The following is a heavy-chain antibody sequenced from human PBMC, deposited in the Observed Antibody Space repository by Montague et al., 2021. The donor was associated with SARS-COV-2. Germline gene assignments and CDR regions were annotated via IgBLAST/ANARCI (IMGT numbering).Heavy chain of an antibody. CDR3: ASLTTGTLYYYYGMDV. D-gene: IGHD1-14*01. CDR1: GFTFSSYS. V-gene: IGHV3-21*01. J-gene: IGHJ6*02. CDR2: ISSSSSYI. Sequence: SLRLSCAASGFTFSSYSMNWVRQAPGKGLEWVSSISSSSSYIYYADSVKGRFTISRDNAKNPLYLQMNSLRAEDTAVYYCASLTTGTLYYYYGMDVWGQGTTVTVSS.